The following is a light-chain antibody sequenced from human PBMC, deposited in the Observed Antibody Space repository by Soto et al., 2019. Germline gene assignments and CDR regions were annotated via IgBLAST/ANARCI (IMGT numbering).Light chain of an antibody. Sequence: SYELTQPLSVSVALGQTARITCGGNNIGGKSVHWYQQRPGQAPVLVIYRDKNRPSGIPERFSGSNSGNTATLTISRAQAGDEAGYYCQVWDSSTVLFGGGTKVTVL. CDR3: QVWDSSTVL. V-gene: IGLV3-9*01. J-gene: IGLJ2*01. CDR1: NIGGKS. CDR2: RDK.